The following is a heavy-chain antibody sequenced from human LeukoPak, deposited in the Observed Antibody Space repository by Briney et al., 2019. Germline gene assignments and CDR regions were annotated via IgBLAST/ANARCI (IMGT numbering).Heavy chain of an antibody. CDR3: ARFPANYGGVPY. CDR1: GGSISSGGYY. V-gene: IGHV4-31*03. D-gene: IGHD4-17*01. J-gene: IGHJ4*02. CDR2: IYYSGST. Sequence: PSETLSLTCTVSGGSISSGGYYWSWIRQHPGKGLEWIGYIYYSGSTYYNPSLKSRVTISVDTSKNQFSLKLSSVTAADTAVYYCARFPANYGGVPYWGQGTLVTVSS.